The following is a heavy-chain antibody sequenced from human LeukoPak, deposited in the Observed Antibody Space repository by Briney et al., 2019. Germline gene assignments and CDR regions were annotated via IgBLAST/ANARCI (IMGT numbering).Heavy chain of an antibody. CDR3: ARRYSGYDIDAFDI. D-gene: IGHD5-12*01. Sequence: GGSLRLSCAASGFTFSSYSMNWVRQAPGKGLEWVSYISSSSSTIYYADSVKGRFTISRDNAKNSLYLQMNSLRAEDTAVYYCARRYSGYDIDAFDIWGQGTMVTVSS. J-gene: IGHJ3*02. V-gene: IGHV3-48*04. CDR1: GFTFSSYS. CDR2: ISSSSSTI.